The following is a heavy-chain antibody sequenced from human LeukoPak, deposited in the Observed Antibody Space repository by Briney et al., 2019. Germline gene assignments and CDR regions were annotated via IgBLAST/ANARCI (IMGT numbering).Heavy chain of an antibody. CDR2: IYHSGST. CDR1: GYSISSGYY. CDR3: AGGWGSGTYLFDY. V-gene: IGHV4-38-2*02. Sequence: PSETLSLTCTVSGYSISSGYYWGWIRQPPGKGLEWIGNIYHSGSTYYSPSLKSRVTMSVDTSRNQFSLKLTSVTAADTAVYYCAGGWGSGTYLFDYWGQGTLVTVSS. J-gene: IGHJ4*02. D-gene: IGHD1-26*01.